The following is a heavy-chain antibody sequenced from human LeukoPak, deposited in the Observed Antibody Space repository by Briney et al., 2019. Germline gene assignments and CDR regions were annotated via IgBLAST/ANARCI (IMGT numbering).Heavy chain of an antibody. CDR1: GFTFSSYG. CDR3: ARGLLFGDY. J-gene: IGHJ4*02. Sequence: GRSLRLSCAASGFTFSSYGVHWVRQAPGKGLEWVAVIWYDGSNKYYADSVKGRFTISRDNSENTLYLQMNSLRAEDTAVYYCARGLLFGDYWGQGTLVTVSS. CDR2: IWYDGSNK. V-gene: IGHV3-33*01. D-gene: IGHD3-10*01.